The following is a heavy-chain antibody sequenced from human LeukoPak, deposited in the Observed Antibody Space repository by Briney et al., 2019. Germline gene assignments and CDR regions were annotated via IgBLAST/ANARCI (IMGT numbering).Heavy chain of an antibody. V-gene: IGHV3-23*01. CDR3: AKVNSEYDYDYHYGMDV. CDR1: GFTFGSYA. J-gene: IGHJ6*02. Sequence: QAGGSLRLSCAASGFTFGSYAMSWVRQAPGKGLEWVSAISGSGGSTYYADSVKGRFTISRDNSKNTLYLQMNSLRAEDTGVYYCAKVNSEYDYDYHYGMDVWGQGTTVTVSS. D-gene: IGHD1-26*01. CDR2: ISGSGGST.